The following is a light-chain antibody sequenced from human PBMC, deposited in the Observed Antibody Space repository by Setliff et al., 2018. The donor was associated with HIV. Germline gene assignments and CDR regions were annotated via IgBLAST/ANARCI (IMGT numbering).Light chain of an antibody. V-gene: IGLV2-14*03. Sequence: QSVLTQPASVSGSPGQSITISCSGSSSDVGSYNFVSWYQQHPGKAPQVIIYDVSRRPSGVSSRFSGSKSGSTASLTISGLQAEDQADYYCCSYTSSLTYVFGTGTKVTVL. J-gene: IGLJ1*01. CDR1: SSDVGSYNF. CDR2: DVS. CDR3: CSYTSSLTYV.